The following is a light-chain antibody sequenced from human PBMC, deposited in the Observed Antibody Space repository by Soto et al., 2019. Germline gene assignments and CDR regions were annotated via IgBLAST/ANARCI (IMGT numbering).Light chain of an antibody. J-gene: IGLJ1*01. V-gene: IGLV2-8*01. CDR2: EVY. Sequence: QSVLTQPPSASGSPGQSVTISCTATSSVVGGYNYVSWYQHHPGKAPKLIIYEVYKRPSGVPDRFSGSKSGNTAALTVSGLQAEDEADYYCSSYVGTNSYVFGTGTKVTVL. CDR1: SSVVGGYNY. CDR3: SSYVGTNSYV.